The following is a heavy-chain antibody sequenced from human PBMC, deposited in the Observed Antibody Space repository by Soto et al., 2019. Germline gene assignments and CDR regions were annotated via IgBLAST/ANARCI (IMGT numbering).Heavy chain of an antibody. CDR3: AKPNLFCSSTSCYDL. CDR2: ITGSGGST. Sequence: PGGSLRLSCAASGFTFSSYAMSWVRQAPGKGLEWVSAITGSGGSTYYADSVKGRFTISRDNSKNTLYLQMNSLRAEDTAVYYCAKPNLFCSSTSCYDLWGQGTLVTVSS. V-gene: IGHV3-23*01. D-gene: IGHD2-2*01. CDR1: GFTFSSYA. J-gene: IGHJ5*02.